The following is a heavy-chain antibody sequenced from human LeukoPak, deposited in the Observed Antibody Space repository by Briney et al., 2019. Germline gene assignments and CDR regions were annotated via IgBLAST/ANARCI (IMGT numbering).Heavy chain of an antibody. V-gene: IGHV3-7*01. J-gene: IGHJ4*02. CDR3: AREGGSDPPPFDY. D-gene: IGHD3-16*01. Sequence: GSLRLSCAASGFTFSSYWMSWVRQAPGKGLEWVANIKQDGSEKYYVDSVKGRFTISRDNAKNSLYLQMNSLRAEDTAVYYCAREGGSDPPPFDYWGQGTLVTVSS. CDR1: GFTFSSYW. CDR2: IKQDGSEK.